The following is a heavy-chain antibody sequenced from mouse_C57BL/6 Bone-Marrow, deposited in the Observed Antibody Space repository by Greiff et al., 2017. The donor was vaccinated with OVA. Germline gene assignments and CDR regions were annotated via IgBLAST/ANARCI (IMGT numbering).Heavy chain of an antibody. V-gene: IGHV2-2*01. Sequence: VQLQQSGPGLVQPSQSLSITCTVSGFSLTSYGVHWVRQSPGKGLEWLGVIWSGGSTDYNAAFISRLSISKDNSKSQVFFKMNSLQADDTAIYYCARGGWLLGDYFDYWGQGTTLTVSS. CDR3: ARGGWLLGDYFDY. J-gene: IGHJ2*01. D-gene: IGHD2-3*01. CDR1: GFSLTSYG. CDR2: IWSGGST.